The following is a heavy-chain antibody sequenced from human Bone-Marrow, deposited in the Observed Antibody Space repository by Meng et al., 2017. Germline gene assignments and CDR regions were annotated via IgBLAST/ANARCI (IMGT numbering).Heavy chain of an antibody. CDR3: ARATMTTVTSDYFGY. CDR1: GYSFTSYW. J-gene: IGHJ4*02. D-gene: IGHD4-17*01. Sequence: GESLKISCKGSGYSFTSYWIGWVRQMPGKGLEWMGIIYPGDSDTRYSPSFQGQVTISADKSISTAYLQCSSLKASDTAMYYCARATMTTVTSDYFGYWGQRDLVTVSS. CDR2: IYPGDSDT. V-gene: IGHV5-51*01.